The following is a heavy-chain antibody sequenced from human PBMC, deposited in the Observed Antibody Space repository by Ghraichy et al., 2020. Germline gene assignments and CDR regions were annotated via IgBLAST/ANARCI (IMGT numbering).Heavy chain of an antibody. D-gene: IGHD5-12*01. CDR3: VRDPYSGYDSRDY. CDR1: GYTFKSYS. V-gene: IGHV1-18*04. Sequence: ASVKVSCKASGYTFKSYSISWVRQAPGQGPEWMGWVTAYNGDTNYAQKFQDRVTMTTETSTNTAYMELRSLRYDDSAIYYCVRDPYSGYDSRDYWGQGTLVTVSS. J-gene: IGHJ4*02. CDR2: VTAYNGDT.